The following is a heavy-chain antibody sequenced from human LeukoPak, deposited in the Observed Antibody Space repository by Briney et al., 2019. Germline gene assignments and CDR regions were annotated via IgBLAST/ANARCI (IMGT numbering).Heavy chain of an antibody. CDR1: GFTFSAYA. J-gene: IGHJ4*02. V-gene: IGHV3-23*01. CDR2: ISDSGSST. Sequence: GGSLRLSCAASGFTFSAYAMSWVRQAPGKGLEWVSAISDSGSSTYYADSVKGRFTISRDNSKNTLYLQMNSLKAEDTAVYYCAKKAVGTSTGGPFDYWGQGTRVIVSS. CDR3: AKKAVGTSTGGPFDY. D-gene: IGHD1-26*01.